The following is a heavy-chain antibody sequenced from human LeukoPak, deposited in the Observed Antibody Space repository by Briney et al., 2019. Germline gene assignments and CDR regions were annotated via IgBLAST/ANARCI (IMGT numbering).Heavy chain of an antibody. D-gene: IGHD3-10*01. V-gene: IGHV1-8*01. CDR3: ARGQTKVLLWFGESDP. CDR1: GGTFTSYD. CDR2: MNPNSGNT. Sequence: ASVKVSCKASGGTFTSYDINWVRQATGQGLEWMGWMNPNSGNTGYAQKFQGRVTMTRNTSISTAYMELSSLRSEDTAVYYCARGQTKVLLWFGESDPWGQGTLVTVSS. J-gene: IGHJ5*02.